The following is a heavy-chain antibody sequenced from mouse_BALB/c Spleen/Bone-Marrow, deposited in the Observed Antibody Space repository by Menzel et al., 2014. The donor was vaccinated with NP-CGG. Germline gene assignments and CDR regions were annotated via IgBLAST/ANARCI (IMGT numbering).Heavy chain of an antibody. J-gene: IGHJ4*01. CDR1: GYTFTSYW. D-gene: IGHD1-2*01. Sequence: LQQSGSELVRPGASVKLSCKASGYTFTSYWMHWVKQRHGQGLEWIGNIYPGSGSTNYDEKFKSKGTLTVDTSSSTAYMHLSSLTSDESAVYYCTRWDYVYMDYWGQGTSVTVSS. V-gene: IGHV1S22*01. CDR2: IYPGSGST. CDR3: TRWDYVYMDY.